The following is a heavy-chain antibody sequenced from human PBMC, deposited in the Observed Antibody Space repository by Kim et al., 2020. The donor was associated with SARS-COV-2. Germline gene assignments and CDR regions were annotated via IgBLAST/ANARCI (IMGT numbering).Heavy chain of an antibody. J-gene: IGHJ6*02. CDR1: GFTVSSNY. Sequence: GGSLRLSCAASGFTVSSNYMSWVRQAPGKGLEWVSVIYSGGSTYYADSVKGRFTISRDNSKNTLYLQMNSLRAEDTAVYYCARVGSSGFYYYGMDVWGQGTTVTVSS. V-gene: IGHV3-66*02. D-gene: IGHD2-15*01. CDR2: IYSGGST. CDR3: ARVGSSGFYYYGMDV.